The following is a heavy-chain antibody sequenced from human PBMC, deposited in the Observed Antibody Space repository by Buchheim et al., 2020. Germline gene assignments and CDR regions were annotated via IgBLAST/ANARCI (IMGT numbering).Heavy chain of an antibody. Sequence: QVQLVQSGAEVKKPGASVKVSCKASGYTFTGYYMHWVRQAPGQGLEWMGWINPNSGGTNYAQEFQGWVTMTRDTSISTAYMELSRLRSDDTAVYYCARDYCSGGSCYGYFDYWGQGTL. D-gene: IGHD2-15*01. CDR3: ARDYCSGGSCYGYFDY. V-gene: IGHV1-2*04. CDR1: GYTFTGYY. J-gene: IGHJ4*02. CDR2: INPNSGGT.